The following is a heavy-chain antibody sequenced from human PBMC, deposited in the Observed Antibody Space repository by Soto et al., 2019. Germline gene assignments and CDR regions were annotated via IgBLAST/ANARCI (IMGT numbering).Heavy chain of an antibody. D-gene: IGHD3-22*01. CDR3: ATDLHYYDSSGTQGY. CDR1: GYTLTELS. J-gene: IGHJ4*02. CDR2: FDPEDGET. V-gene: IGHV1-24*01. Sequence: GASVKVSCKVSGYTLTELSMHWVRQAPGKGLEWMGGFDPEDGETIYAQKFQGRVTMTEDTSTDTAYMELSSLRSEDTAVYYCATDLHYYDSSGTQGYWGQGTLVTVSS.